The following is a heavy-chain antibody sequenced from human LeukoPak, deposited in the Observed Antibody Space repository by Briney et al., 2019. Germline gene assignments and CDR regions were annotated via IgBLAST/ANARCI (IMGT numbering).Heavy chain of an antibody. J-gene: IGHJ6*02. CDR3: ATWAFYHGLDV. CDR2: ISADGTT. CDR1: GFNFDKYA. V-gene: IGHV3-43*02. Sequence: GGSLRLSCTASGFNFDKYAMHWVRQRPGKGLEWVAVISADGTTDHADSVKGRFTVPRDNSKESLFLQMSSLRDEDTALYYCATWAFYHGLDVWGQGTTVTVSS. D-gene: IGHD1-26*01.